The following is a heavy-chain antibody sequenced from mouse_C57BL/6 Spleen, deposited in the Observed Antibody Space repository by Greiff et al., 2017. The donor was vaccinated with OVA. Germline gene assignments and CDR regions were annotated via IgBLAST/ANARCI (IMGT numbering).Heavy chain of an antibody. CDR2: IWSDGST. CDR3: ARQNYGSSPYAMDY. Sequence: VMLVESGPGLVAPSQSLSITCTVSGFSLTSYGVHWVRQPPGKGLEWLVVIWSDGSTTYNSALKSRLSISKDNSKSQVFLKMNSLQTDDTAMYYCARQNYGSSPYAMDYWGQGTSVTVSS. J-gene: IGHJ4*01. D-gene: IGHD1-1*01. CDR1: GFSLTSYG. V-gene: IGHV2-6-1*01.